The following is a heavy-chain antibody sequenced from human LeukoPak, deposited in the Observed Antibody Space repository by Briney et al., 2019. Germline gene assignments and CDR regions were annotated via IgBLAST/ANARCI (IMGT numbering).Heavy chain of an antibody. Sequence: SETLSLTCTVSGGSISSGSYYWSWIRQPAGKGLEWIGYIYYSGSTNYNPSLKSRVTISVDTSKNQFSLKLSSVTAADTAVYYRASLYDSSGYYSDDAFDIWGQGTMVTVSS. CDR3: ASLYDSSGYYSDDAFDI. J-gene: IGHJ3*02. D-gene: IGHD3-22*01. CDR2: IYYSGST. CDR1: GGSISSGSYY. V-gene: IGHV4-61*10.